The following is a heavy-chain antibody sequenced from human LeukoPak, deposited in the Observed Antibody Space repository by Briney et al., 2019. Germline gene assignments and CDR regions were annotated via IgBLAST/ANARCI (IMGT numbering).Heavy chain of an antibody. CDR2: IYTSGST. D-gene: IGHD3-10*01. CDR1: GGSISSYY. Sequence: KPSETLSLTCTVSGGSISSYYWSWIRQPAGKGLEWIGRIYTSGSTNYNPSLKSRVTMSVDTPKNQFSLKLSSVTAADTAVYYCARTTMARSRGNRYYFDYWGQGTLVTVSS. CDR3: ARTTMARSRGNRYYFDY. V-gene: IGHV4-4*07. J-gene: IGHJ4*02.